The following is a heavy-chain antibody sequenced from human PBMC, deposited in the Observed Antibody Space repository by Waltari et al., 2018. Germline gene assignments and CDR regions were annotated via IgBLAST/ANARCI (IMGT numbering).Heavy chain of an antibody. CDR1: GFAFSSYH. CDR2: ISSAITFI. CDR3: AREDRQVGLLGALDI. D-gene: IGHD1-7*01. V-gene: IGHV3-21*01. Sequence: EVQLVESGGGLAKPGGSLRLSCTASGFAFSSYHMTWVRQAPGKGVELGSSISSAITFISYADSLKGRFRISRDNAKNTVSLLMNSLRAEDTAVYYCAREDRQVGLLGALDIWGQGTFVTVSS. J-gene: IGHJ3*02.